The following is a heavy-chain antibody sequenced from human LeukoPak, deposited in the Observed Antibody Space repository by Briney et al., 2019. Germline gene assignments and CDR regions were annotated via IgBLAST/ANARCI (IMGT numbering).Heavy chain of an antibody. V-gene: IGHV4-59*05. CDR3: AIKLNYYDSSGYYYPHYYYMDV. D-gene: IGHD3-22*01. Sequence: GSLRLSCAASGFTFSSYEMNWVRQPPGKGLEWIGSIYYSGSTYYNPSLKSRVTISVDTSKNQFSLKLSSVTAADTAVYYCAIKLNYYDSSGYYYPHYYYMDVWGKGTTVTISS. J-gene: IGHJ6*03. CDR1: GFTFSSYE. CDR2: IYYSGST.